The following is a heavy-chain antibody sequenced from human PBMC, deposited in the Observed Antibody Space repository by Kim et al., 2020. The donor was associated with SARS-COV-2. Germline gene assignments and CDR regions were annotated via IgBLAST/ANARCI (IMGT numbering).Heavy chain of an antibody. J-gene: IGHJ6*01. CDR3: AGGRGPIFGVALDYY. CDR2: TYYSGT. V-gene: IGHV4-59*12. CDR1: GGSISSYY. Sequence: SETLSLTCTVSGGSISSYYWSWVRQPPGKGLEWIGYTYYSGTTYNPPLKSRVTTSLDTSKNHFSLKLSSVTAADTAVYYCAGGRGPIFGVALDYY. D-gene: IGHD3-3*01.